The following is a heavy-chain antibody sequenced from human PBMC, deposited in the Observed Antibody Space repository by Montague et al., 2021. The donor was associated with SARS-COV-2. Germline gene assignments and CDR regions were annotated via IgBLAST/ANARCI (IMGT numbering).Heavy chain of an antibody. V-gene: IGHV4-34*01. CDR1: GGSLSGYH. D-gene: IGHD3-22*01. CDR3: ARGLIDITMMVVVFTGASLYFDY. CDR2: IGPSGST. Sequence: SETLSLICGVSGGSLSGYHWSWIRQLPGKGLEWIGEIGPSGSTNYNPSLKSRVIISLDTSKNQFSLKLSSVTAADTAVYYCARGLIDITMMVVVFTGASLYFDYWGQGILVTVSS. J-gene: IGHJ4*02.